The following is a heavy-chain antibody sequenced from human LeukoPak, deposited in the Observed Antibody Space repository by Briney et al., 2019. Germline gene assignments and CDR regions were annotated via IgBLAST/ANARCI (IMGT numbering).Heavy chain of an antibody. V-gene: IGHV4-59*12. CDR3: ARDSPFYSSSYFTFDY. CDR1: GGSISSYY. Sequence: SETLSLTCTVSGGSISSYYWSWIRQPPGKGLEWIGYIYYSGSTNYNPSLKSRVTMSVDTSKNQFSLKLSSVTAADTAVYYCARDSPFYSSSYFTFDYWGQGTLVTVSS. J-gene: IGHJ4*02. CDR2: IYYSGST. D-gene: IGHD6-6*01.